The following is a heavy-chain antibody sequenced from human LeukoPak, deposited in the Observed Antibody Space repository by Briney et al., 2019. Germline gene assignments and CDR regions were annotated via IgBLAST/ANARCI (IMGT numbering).Heavy chain of an antibody. D-gene: IGHD1-26*01. Sequence: PGGSLRLSCAASGFTFSSYSMNWVRQAPGKGLEWVSSISSSSYIYYADSVKGRFTISRDNAENSLYLQMNSLRAEDTAVYYCASRGSYGGGWFDPWGQGTLVTVSS. V-gene: IGHV3-21*01. J-gene: IGHJ5*02. CDR3: ASRGSYGGGWFDP. CDR1: GFTFSSYS. CDR2: ISSSSYI.